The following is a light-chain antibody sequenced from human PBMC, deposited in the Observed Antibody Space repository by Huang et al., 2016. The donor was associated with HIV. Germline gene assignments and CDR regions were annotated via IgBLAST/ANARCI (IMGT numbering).Light chain of an antibody. CDR3: QQYTTYFPT. Sequence: DIQMTQSPSTLSASVGDRVTIPCRASLSISSWLDWYQQKPGKAPKLLIYKASSLESGVPSRFSGSGSGTEFTLTISSLQPDDFATYYCQQYTTYFPTFGQGTKLEIK. CDR1: LSISSW. CDR2: KAS. V-gene: IGKV1-5*03. J-gene: IGKJ2*01.